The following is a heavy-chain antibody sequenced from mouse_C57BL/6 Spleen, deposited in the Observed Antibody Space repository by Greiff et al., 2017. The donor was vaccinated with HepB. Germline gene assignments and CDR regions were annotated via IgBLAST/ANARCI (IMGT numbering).Heavy chain of an antibody. J-gene: IGHJ1*03. V-gene: IGHV10-1*01. CDR3: VRQEDYYGSWGYFDV. Sequence: EVQVVESGGGLVQPKGSLKLSCAASGFSFNTYAMNWVRQAPGKGLEWVARIRSKSNNYATYYADSVKDRFTISRDDSESMLYLQMNNLKTEDTAMYYCVRQEDYYGSWGYFDVWGTGTTVTVSS. CDR2: IRSKSNNYAT. CDR1: GFSFNTYA. D-gene: IGHD1-1*01.